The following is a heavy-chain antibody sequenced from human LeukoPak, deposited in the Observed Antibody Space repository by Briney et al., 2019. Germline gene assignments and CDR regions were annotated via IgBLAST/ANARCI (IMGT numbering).Heavy chain of an antibody. CDR3: AKLGGSGSSGYYYGMDV. CDR2: INPNSGGT. V-gene: IGHV1-2*02. D-gene: IGHD3-10*01. Sequence: ASVKVSCKASGYTFTGYYMHWVRQAPGKGLEWMGWINPNSGGTNYAQKFQGRVTMTRDTSISTAYMELSRLRSEDTAVYYCAKLGGSGSSGYYYGMDVWGQGTTVTVSS. J-gene: IGHJ6*02. CDR1: GYTFTGYY.